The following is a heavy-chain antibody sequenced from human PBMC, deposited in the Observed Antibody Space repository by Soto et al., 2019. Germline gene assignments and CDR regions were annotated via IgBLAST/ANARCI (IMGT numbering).Heavy chain of an antibody. V-gene: IGHV1-2*02. CDR3: ARPYCGSNSCHNWFDT. CDR1: GYIFTDYD. Sequence: ASVKVSCKASGYIFTDYDMNWVRQAPGQGPEWMGWINPNSGATNYAQKFQGRVTITTDTSIATAYMELSGLRSDGTAVYYCARPYCGSNSCHNWFDTWGQGTLVTVSS. D-gene: IGHD2-21*01. J-gene: IGHJ5*02. CDR2: INPNSGAT.